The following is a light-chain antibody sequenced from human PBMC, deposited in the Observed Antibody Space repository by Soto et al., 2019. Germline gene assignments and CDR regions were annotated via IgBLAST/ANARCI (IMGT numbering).Light chain of an antibody. CDR1: LSVTDSH. CDR2: SVS. Sequence: EIVLTQSPGILSLSPGERVTLSCRASLSVTDSHLGWYQQKPGQAPRLLIYSVSRRATGIPDRLSGRGSGTDFTLTISRLEPEDIAVYYCHQYGPSLPVTFGQGTRLEIK. J-gene: IGKJ5*01. V-gene: IGKV3-20*01. CDR3: HQYGPSLPVT.